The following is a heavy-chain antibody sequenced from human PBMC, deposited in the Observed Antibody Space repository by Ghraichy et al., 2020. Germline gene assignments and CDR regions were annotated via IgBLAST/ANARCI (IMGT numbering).Heavy chain of an antibody. J-gene: IGHJ2*01. CDR2: INANGANT. D-gene: IGHD2-8*01. CDR3: AREYAGTNWYFDL. Sequence: LNISCAASGFTFSSYSMHWVRQAPGKGLEYVSAINANGANTYYADSVQGRFTISRDNSKNTLYLQMGSLRIEDMAVYYCAREYAGTNWYFDLWGRGTLVTVSS. CDR1: GFTFSSYS. V-gene: IGHV3-64*02.